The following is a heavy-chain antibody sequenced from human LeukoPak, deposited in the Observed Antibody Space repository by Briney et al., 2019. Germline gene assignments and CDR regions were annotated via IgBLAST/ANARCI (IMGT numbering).Heavy chain of an antibody. V-gene: IGHV3-53*01. CDR1: GFTVSSNY. J-gene: IGHJ4*02. Sequence: GGSLRLSFAASGFTVSSNYMSWVRQAPGKGLEWVSVIYSGGSTYYTDSVKGRFTISRDNSKNTLYLQMNSLRAEDTAVYYCARGGYDFWSGFDYWGQGTLVTVSS. CDR2: IYSGGST. CDR3: ARGGYDFWSGFDY. D-gene: IGHD3-3*01.